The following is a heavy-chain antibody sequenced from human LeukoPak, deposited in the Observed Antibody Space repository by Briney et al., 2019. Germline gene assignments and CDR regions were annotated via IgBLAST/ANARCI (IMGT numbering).Heavy chain of an antibody. D-gene: IGHD3-22*01. CDR3: ARGYYSLGYFDY. CDR1: GFTFSSYG. J-gene: IGHJ4*02. V-gene: IGHV3-33*01. Sequence: GGSLRLSCAASGFTFSSYGMHWVRQAPGKGLEWVAVIWYDGSNKYYADSVKGRFTISRDNSENTLYLQMNSLRAEDTAVYYCARGYYSLGYFDYWGQGALVTVSS. CDR2: IWYDGSNK.